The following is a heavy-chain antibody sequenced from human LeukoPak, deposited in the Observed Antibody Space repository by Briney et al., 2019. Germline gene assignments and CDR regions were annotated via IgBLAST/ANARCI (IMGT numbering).Heavy chain of an antibody. D-gene: IGHD3-10*01. V-gene: IGHV4-39*07. Sequence: SETLSLTCTVSGGSISSSSYYWAWIRQPPGKGLEWIGTIYYSGSTYYNASLKSRVTISVDTSKNQFSLKLTSVTAADTAVYYCARASRGHDYWGQGTLVTVSS. J-gene: IGHJ4*02. CDR1: GGSISSSSYY. CDR3: ARASRGHDY. CDR2: IYYSGST.